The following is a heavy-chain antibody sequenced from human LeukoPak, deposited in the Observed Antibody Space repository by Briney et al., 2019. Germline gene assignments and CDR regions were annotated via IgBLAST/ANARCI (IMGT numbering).Heavy chain of an antibody. Sequence: PGGSLRLSCAASGFTFGNYAMSWVRQAPGKGLEWVSTMSGSGGSTFYADPVKGRFTISRDNSKSTLYLQMNSLRAEDTAVYYCGSSTFHYYYHGMDVWGQGATVTVSS. J-gene: IGHJ6*02. CDR2: MSGSGGST. D-gene: IGHD2/OR15-2a*01. CDR3: GSSTFHYYYHGMDV. CDR1: GFTFGNYA. V-gene: IGHV3-23*01.